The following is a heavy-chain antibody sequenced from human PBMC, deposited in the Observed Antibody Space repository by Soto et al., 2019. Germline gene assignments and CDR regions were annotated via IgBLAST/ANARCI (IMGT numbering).Heavy chain of an antibody. V-gene: IGHV4-59*08. CDR3: AILGAYISSPSTP. J-gene: IGHJ5*02. D-gene: IGHD6-13*01. CDR2: IFHSGTT. Sequence: QVQLQESGPGLVKPSETLSLTCTVSGGSISSYHWTWIRQPPGKGLEWIGYIFHSGTTNYNPSLNIRFTMSVCTSKNKLSPKLRSVTAEDTAVYYCAILGAYISSPSTPCGQGTLVTVFS. CDR1: GGSISSYH.